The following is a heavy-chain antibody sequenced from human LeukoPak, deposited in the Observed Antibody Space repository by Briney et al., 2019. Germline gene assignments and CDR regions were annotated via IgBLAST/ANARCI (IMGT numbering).Heavy chain of an antibody. D-gene: IGHD1-14*01. CDR2: INQYGSEK. CDR1: GFTFSSYW. V-gene: IGHV3-7*01. J-gene: IGHJ4*02. CDR3: ARDRSPYKGYFDY. Sequence: GGSLRLSCAASGFTFSSYWMSWVRQAPGKGLQWVANINQYGSEKYYVDSVKGRFSISRDNAKNSLYLQMNSLRDEDTAVYYCARDRSPYKGYFDYWGQGTLVTVSS.